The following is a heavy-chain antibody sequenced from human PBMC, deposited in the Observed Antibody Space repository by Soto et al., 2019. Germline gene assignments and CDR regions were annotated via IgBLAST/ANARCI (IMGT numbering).Heavy chain of an antibody. J-gene: IGHJ3*02. Sequence: GSLRLSCAASGLTFSSYAMSWVRQAPGKGLEWVSAISGSGGSTYYADAVKGRFTISRDNSKNTLYLQMTSLRAEDTAVYYCAREGGYCSGGRCYSHAFDIWGQGTMVTVSS. D-gene: IGHD2-15*01. CDR2: ISGSGGST. CDR1: GLTFSSYA. CDR3: AREGGYCSGGRCYSHAFDI. V-gene: IGHV3-23*01.